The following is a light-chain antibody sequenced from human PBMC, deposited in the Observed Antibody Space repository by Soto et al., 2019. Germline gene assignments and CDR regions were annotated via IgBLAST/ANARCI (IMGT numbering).Light chain of an antibody. CDR3: QRYNSDSET. V-gene: IGKV1-5*03. J-gene: IGKJ1*01. Sequence: DIQMTQSPSTLSASVGDRVTITCRASQSISNSLAWFQQKPGKAPKVLIYQTSKLHNGVPSRFSGSGSGTEFPLTISGLQPDDFATYYCQRYNSDSETFGQGTKVEIK. CDR2: QTS. CDR1: QSISNS.